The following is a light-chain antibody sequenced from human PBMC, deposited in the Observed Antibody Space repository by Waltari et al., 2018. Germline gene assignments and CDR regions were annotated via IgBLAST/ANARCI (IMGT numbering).Light chain of an antibody. CDR1: SPTIGAGYD. Sequence: QSVLTQPPSVSWAPGQRVTISCTGSSPTIGAGYDVHWYQQLPGTAPKLLIYGNSNRPSGVPDRFSGSKSGTSASLAITGLQAEDEADYYCQSYDSSLSVVFGGGTKLTVL. V-gene: IGLV1-40*01. J-gene: IGLJ2*01. CDR2: GNS. CDR3: QSYDSSLSVV.